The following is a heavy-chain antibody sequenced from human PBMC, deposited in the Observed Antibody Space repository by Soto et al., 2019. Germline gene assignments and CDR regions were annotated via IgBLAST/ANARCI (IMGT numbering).Heavy chain of an antibody. CDR2: IYPGDSDT. V-gene: IGHV5-51*03. J-gene: IGHJ6*02. CDR3: ASQYCSSTSCYDYYYYGMDV. Sequence: EVQLVQSGAEVKKPGESLKISCKGSGYSFTSYWIGWVRQMPGKGLEWMGIIYPGDSDTRYSPSFQGQVTISADKSISTAYLQWSSLKASDTAMYYCASQYCSSTSCYDYYYYGMDVWGQGTTVTVSS. D-gene: IGHD2-2*01. CDR1: GYSFTSYW.